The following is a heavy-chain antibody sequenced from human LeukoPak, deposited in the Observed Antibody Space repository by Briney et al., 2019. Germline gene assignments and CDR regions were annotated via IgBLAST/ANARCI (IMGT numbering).Heavy chain of an antibody. Sequence: GSLRLSCAASGFTFSSYAMHWVRQAPGKGLEWVAVISYDGSNKYYADSVKGRFTISRDNSKNTLYLQMNSLRAEDTAVYYCARDTDGSGSVDYWGQGTLVTVSS. CDR3: ARDTDGSGSVDY. V-gene: IGHV3-30-3*01. D-gene: IGHD3-10*01. CDR1: GFTFSSYA. J-gene: IGHJ4*02. CDR2: ISYDGSNK.